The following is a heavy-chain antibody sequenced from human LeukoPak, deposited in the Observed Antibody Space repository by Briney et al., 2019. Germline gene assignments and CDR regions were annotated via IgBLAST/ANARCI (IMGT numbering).Heavy chain of an antibody. D-gene: IGHD1-7*01. J-gene: IGHJ6*03. CDR2: VSSDGGTT. CDR3: VKSIGTLLQFYYSYYYMDV. Sequence: GGSLRLSCAASGFTFEDHTMHWVRHVPGQGLQWVSLVSSDGGTTYYADSVKGRLTISRDNSKNSLNLQMNSLTTEDTAVYYCVKSIGTLLQFYYSYYYMDVWGKGTTVTVSS. CDR1: GFTFEDHT. V-gene: IGHV3-43*01.